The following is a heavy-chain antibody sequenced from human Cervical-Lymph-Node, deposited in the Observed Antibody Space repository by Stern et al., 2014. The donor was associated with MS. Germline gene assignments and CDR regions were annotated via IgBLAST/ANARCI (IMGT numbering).Heavy chain of an antibody. CDR3: ARLLGTIVVDPESIYFDY. D-gene: IGHD3-22*01. Sequence: EVQLVESGAEVKKPGESLKISCKGSGYSFTSYWIGWVRQMPGKGLEWMGIIFPGDSDTRYSPSFQVQVTISADKSIRTAYLQWSSLRASDTAMYYCARLLGTIVVDPESIYFDYWGQGTLVTVSS. V-gene: IGHV5-51*01. CDR2: IFPGDSDT. CDR1: GYSFTSYW. J-gene: IGHJ4*02.